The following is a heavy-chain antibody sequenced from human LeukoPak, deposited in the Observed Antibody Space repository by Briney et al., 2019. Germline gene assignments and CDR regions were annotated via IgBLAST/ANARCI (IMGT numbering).Heavy chain of an antibody. CDR1: GYSFTSYW. CDR3: ARPPYSSSSSNYMSYWYFDL. J-gene: IGHJ2*01. CDR2: IYPGDSDT. Sequence: GESLKISCKGSGYSFTSYWIGWVRQMPGKGLEWMGIIYPGDSDTRYSPSFQGQVTISADKSISTAYLQWSSLKASDTAMYYCARPPYSSSSSNYMSYWYFDLWGRGTLVTVSS. D-gene: IGHD6-6*01. V-gene: IGHV5-51*01.